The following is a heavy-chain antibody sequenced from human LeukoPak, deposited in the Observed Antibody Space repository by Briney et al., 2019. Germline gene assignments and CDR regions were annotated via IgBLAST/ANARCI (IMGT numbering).Heavy chain of an antibody. CDR1: GFTFSSYA. V-gene: IGHV3-23*01. D-gene: IGHD5-12*01. J-gene: IGHJ4*02. CDR2: ILGGGDTT. Sequence: GGSLRLSCAASGFTFSSYAMNWVRQAPGKGLEWVSAILGGGDTTSYADSVKGRFTISRDNSKDTLYLQMNSLRAEDTAVYYCVRRPYDRDYWGQGTLVTVSS. CDR3: VRRPYDRDY.